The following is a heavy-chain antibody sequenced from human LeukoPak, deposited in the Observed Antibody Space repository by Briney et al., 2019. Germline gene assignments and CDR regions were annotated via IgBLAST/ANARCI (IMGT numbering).Heavy chain of an antibody. J-gene: IGHJ4*02. CDR2: IYRGDGT. CDR3: ARDIGGTVEVATMNY. Sequence: GGSLRLSCAASGFTVISHYMSWVRQAPGKGLEWVSVIYRGDGTHYADSVKGRFTISRDNSKNTVYLQMNSLSVEDTAVYYCARDIGGTVEVATMNYWGQGTLVTVSS. V-gene: IGHV3-66*01. CDR1: GFTVISHY. D-gene: IGHD5-24*01.